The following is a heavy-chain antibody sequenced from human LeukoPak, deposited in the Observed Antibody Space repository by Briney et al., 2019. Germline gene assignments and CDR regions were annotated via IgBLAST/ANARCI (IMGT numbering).Heavy chain of an antibody. CDR3: ARATGGAAAADFDP. CDR1: GGSISSVGYY. V-gene: IGHV4-31*03. D-gene: IGHD6-13*01. J-gene: IGHJ5*02. CDR2: IYYTGTTT. Sequence: SQTLSLTCTVSGGSISSVGYYWSWIRQHPGKGLEWIGFIYYTGTTTYYNPSLKSRATISVDTSKNHFSLKLTSVTAADTAVYYCARATGGAAAADFDPWGQGTLVTVSS.